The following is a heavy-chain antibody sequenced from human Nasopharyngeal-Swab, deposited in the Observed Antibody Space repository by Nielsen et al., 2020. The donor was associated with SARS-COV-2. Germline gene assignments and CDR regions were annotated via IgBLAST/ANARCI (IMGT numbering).Heavy chain of an antibody. Sequence: ASVKVSCKASGGTFSSYAISWVRQAPGQGLEWMGRINPNSGGTNYAQKFQGRVTMTRDTSISTAYMELSRLRSDDTAVYYCAYSSSFGYFDYWGQGTLVTVSS. J-gene: IGHJ4*02. CDR2: INPNSGGT. V-gene: IGHV1-2*06. CDR1: GGTFSSYA. CDR3: AYSSSFGYFDY. D-gene: IGHD6-6*01.